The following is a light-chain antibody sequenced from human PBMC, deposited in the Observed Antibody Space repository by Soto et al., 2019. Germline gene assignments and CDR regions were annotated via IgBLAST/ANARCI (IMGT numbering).Light chain of an antibody. J-gene: IGKJ4*01. CDR1: QSIRNY. V-gene: IGKV3D-11*02. Sequence: EVVLTQGPATLSLSPGERATLFCRASQSIRNYLAWYQQKPGQAPRLLIYDASNRATGIPARLSGSGPGTDFLLTISSIEPEDSGVYYCQQRNDWVTFGGGTKVDIK. CDR3: QQRNDWVT. CDR2: DAS.